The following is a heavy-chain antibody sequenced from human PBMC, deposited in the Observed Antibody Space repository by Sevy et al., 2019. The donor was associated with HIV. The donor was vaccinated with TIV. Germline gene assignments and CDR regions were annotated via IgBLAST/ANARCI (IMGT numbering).Heavy chain of an antibody. J-gene: IGHJ4*02. CDR3: AKDRVSGTYYTGDFDY. CDR2: ISLSGGDT. D-gene: IGHD3-10*01. Sequence: GGSLRLSCAASGFTFSTYAMTWVRQAPGKGLEWVSVISLSGGDTYYTDSVKGRFTISRDNSKNTLYLQMNGLRAEDTAVYYCAKDRVSGTYYTGDFDYWGQGTLVTVSS. V-gene: IGHV3-23*01. CDR1: GFTFSTYA.